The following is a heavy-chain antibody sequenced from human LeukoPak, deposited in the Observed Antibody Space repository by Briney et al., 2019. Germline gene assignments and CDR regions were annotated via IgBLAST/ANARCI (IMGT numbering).Heavy chain of an antibody. CDR1: GGSFSGYY. CDR2: INHSGST. Sequence: SETLSLTCAVYGGSFSGYYWSWIRQPPGKGLDWIGEINHSGSTNYNPSLKSRVTISVDTSKNQFSLRLRSVSAADTAVYFCARGGGTGTYGAEYFQHWGQGTLVIVSS. D-gene: IGHD1-26*01. J-gene: IGHJ1*01. CDR3: ARGGGTGTYGAEYFQH. V-gene: IGHV4-34*01.